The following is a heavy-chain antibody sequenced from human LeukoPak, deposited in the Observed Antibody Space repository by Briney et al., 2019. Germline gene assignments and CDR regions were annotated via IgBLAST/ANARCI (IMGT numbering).Heavy chain of an antibody. J-gene: IGHJ4*02. V-gene: IGHV1-69*05. CDR2: IIPIFGTA. CDR1: GGTFSSYA. CDR3: ATGSGMSYYYDSSGYSFDY. Sequence: SVKVSCKASGGTFSSYAISWVRQAPGQGLEWMGGIIPIFGTANYAQKFQGRVTITTDESTSTAYMELSSLRSEDTAVHYCATGSGMSYYYDSSGYSFDYWGQGTLVTVSS. D-gene: IGHD3-22*01.